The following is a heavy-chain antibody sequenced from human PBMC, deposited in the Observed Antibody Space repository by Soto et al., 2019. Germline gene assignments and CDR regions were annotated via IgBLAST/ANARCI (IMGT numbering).Heavy chain of an antibody. CDR1: GGSISSSSYY. D-gene: IGHD6-19*01. CDR2: IYYSGST. V-gene: IGHV4-39*01. Sequence: QLQLQESGPGLVKPSETLSLTCTVSGGSISSSSYYWGWIRQPPGKGLEWIGRIYYSGSTYYNPSLTRRVTISVDTSKNQFSLKRSSVTAADTAVYYCARTQSSSGWYFDYWGQGTLVTVSS. J-gene: IGHJ4*02. CDR3: ARTQSSSGWYFDY.